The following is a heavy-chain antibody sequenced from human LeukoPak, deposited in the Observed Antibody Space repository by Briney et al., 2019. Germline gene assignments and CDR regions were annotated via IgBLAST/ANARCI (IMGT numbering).Heavy chain of an antibody. V-gene: IGHV3-21*01. Sequence: PGGSLRLSXAASGFTFSSYSMNWVRQAPGKGLEGVSSISSSSSYIYYADSVKGRFTISRDNAKNSLYLQMNSLRAEDTAVYYCARDPEYSSSSEDNDYWGQGTLVTVSS. D-gene: IGHD6-6*01. CDR1: GFTFSSYS. CDR2: ISSSSSYI. CDR3: ARDPEYSSSSEDNDY. J-gene: IGHJ4*02.